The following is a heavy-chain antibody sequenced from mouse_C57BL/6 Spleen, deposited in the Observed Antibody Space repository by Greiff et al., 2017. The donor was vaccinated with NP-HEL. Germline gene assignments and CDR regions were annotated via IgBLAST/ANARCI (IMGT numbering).Heavy chain of an antibody. V-gene: IGHV1-15*01. CDR1: GYTFTDYE. CDR2: IDPETGGT. J-gene: IGHJ3*01. D-gene: IGHD1-1*01. Sequence: QVQLKESGAELVRPGASVTLSCKASGYTFTDYEMHWVKQTPVHGLEWIGAIDPETGGTAYNQKFKGKAILTADKSSSTAYMELRSLTSEDSAVYYCTRATTVEVWFAYWGQGILVTVSA. CDR3: TRATTVEVWFAY.